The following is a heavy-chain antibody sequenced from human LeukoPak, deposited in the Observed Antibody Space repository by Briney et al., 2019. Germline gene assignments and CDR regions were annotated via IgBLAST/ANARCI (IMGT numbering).Heavy chain of an antibody. Sequence: GGSLRLSCAASGFTFSSYSMNWVRQAPGKGLEWVSSISSSSSYIYYADSVQGRFTISRDNAKNSLYLHMNSLRAEDTAVYYCARDRTRVQLLYYYYYGMDVWGQGTTVTVSS. CDR1: GFTFSSYS. CDR2: ISSSSSYI. V-gene: IGHV3-21*01. CDR3: ARDRTRVQLLYYYYYGMDV. J-gene: IGHJ6*02. D-gene: IGHD2-2*01.